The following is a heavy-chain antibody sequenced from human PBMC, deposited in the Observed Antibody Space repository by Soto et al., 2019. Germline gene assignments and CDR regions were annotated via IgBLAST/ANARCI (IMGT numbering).Heavy chain of an antibody. Sequence: QVQLQQSGPGLVKPPQTLSLTCAISGDSVSNNRAAWNWIRQSPSRGLEWLGRTFYRSKWHNEYAVSVKSRITTHPDTSQNQFSLPLTSVAPGDTAVYFCARDIGYSYGLAYWGQGTLVTVSS. V-gene: IGHV6-1*01. D-gene: IGHD5-18*01. CDR1: GDSVSNNRAA. CDR3: ARDIGYSYGLAY. CDR2: TFYRSKWHN. J-gene: IGHJ4*02.